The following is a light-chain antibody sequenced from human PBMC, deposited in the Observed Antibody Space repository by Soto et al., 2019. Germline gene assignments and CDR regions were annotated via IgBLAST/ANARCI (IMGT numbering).Light chain of an antibody. J-gene: IGLJ3*02. V-gene: IGLV2-14*01. CDR3: SSYTSSSTWV. CDR2: EVS. Sequence: QSVLTQPASVSGSPGHSIIISCTGTSSDVGGYNYVSWYQQHPGRAPKLMIYEVSNRPSGVSNRFSGSKSGNTASLTISGLQAEDEADYYCSSYTSSSTWVFGGGTKVTVL. CDR1: SSDVGGYNY.